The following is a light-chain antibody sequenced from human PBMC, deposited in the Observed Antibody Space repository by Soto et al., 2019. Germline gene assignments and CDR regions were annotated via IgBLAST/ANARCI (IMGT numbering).Light chain of an antibody. Sequence: EIVMTQSPAPLSVSPGERATLSCRASQSVSSNLAWYQQKPGQAPRLLIYDASTRAPGIAARFSGSGSGTEFTLTICSLQSEDLAVYYCQRLDFWPLTFAGGT. CDR2: DAS. J-gene: IGKJ4*01. V-gene: IGKV3-15*01. CDR3: QRLDFWPLT. CDR1: QSVSSN.